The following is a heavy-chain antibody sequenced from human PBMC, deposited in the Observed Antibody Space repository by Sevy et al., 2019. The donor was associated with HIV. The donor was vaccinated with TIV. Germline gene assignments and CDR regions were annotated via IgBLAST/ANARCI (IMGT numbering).Heavy chain of an antibody. J-gene: IGHJ6*02. Sequence: GGSLRLSCAASGFSFSNYAMSWVRQAPGKGLEWVSTLIGGGSRTYYADSVTGRFTISRDNSRNTLYLQMNSLRAEDTALYYCAKRRVQSGLSGGGANYGWDGWGQGTTVNVSS. V-gene: IGHV3-23*01. CDR3: AKRRVQSGLSGGGANYGWDG. CDR1: GFSFSNYA. D-gene: IGHD3-9*01. CDR2: LIGGGSRT.